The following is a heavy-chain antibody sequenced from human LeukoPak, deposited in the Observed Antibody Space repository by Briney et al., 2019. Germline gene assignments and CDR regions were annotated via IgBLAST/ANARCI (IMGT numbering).Heavy chain of an antibody. CDR1: GYGFTSYW. V-gene: IGHV5-51*01. D-gene: IGHD3-3*01. J-gene: IGHJ6*02. CDR2: IYPGDSDT. Sequence: GESLKISCKGSGYGFTSYWIGWVRRMPGKGLGWMGIIYPGDSDTRYSPSFQGQVTISADKSISTAYLQWSSLKASDTAMYYCARASYDFWSGYPNYYYGMDVWGQGTTVTVSS. CDR3: ARASYDFWSGYPNYYYGMDV.